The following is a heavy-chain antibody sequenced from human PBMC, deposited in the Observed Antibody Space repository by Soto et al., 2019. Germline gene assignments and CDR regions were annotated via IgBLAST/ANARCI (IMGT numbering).Heavy chain of an antibody. V-gene: IGHV3-30*18. CDR1: GFIFSSYG. D-gene: IGHD1-26*01. CDR3: AKDNSPNYYYGMDV. Sequence: QVQLVESEGGVVQPGRSLRLSCAASGFIFSSYGMHWVRQAPGKGLEWVAVMSYDGANKNYADSVKGRFTISRDNSKNTLYLQMNSLRAEDTAVYYCAKDNSPNYYYGMDVWGQGTTVNVSS. J-gene: IGHJ6*02. CDR2: MSYDGANK.